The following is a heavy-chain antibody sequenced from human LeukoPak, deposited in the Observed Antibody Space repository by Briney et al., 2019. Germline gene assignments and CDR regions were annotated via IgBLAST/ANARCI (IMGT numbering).Heavy chain of an antibody. CDR2: INPNSGGT. D-gene: IGHD2-21*02. CDR3: ARGVTARGFYYYMDV. CDR1: AYTFTFYY. Sequence: ASVKVSCKASAYTFTFYYMHWVRQAPGQGLEWMGWINPNSGGTNYAQKFQGRVTMTRDTSISTAYMDLSRLRSDDTAVYYCARGVTARGFYYYMDVWGKGTTVTISS. J-gene: IGHJ6*03. V-gene: IGHV1-2*02.